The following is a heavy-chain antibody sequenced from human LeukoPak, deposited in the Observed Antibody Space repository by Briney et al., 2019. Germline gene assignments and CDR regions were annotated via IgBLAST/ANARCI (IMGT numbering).Heavy chain of an antibody. CDR1: GFTLSTYT. V-gene: IGHV3-48*04. CDR3: ARDSYRVFDY. Sequence: GGSLRLSCAASGFTLSTYTMSWVRQAPGKGLEWVSYISSSSGTIYYADSVKGRFTISRDNAKNSLYLQMNSLRAEDTAVYYCARDSYRVFDYWGQGTLVTVSS. CDR2: ISSSSGTI. J-gene: IGHJ4*02. D-gene: IGHD3-16*02.